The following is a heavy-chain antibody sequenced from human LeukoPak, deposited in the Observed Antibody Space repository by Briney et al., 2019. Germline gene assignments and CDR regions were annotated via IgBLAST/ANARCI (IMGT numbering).Heavy chain of an antibody. CDR2: IYSGGST. Sequence: GGSLRLSCAASGFTVSDNYRSWVRQAPGKGLEWVSVIYSGGSTFYADSVKGRFTISRDSSKNTLYLQMNSLRAEDTAVYYCARDRAYSYGYSYYFDDWGQGTLVTVSS. D-gene: IGHD5-18*01. CDR1: GFTVSDNY. V-gene: IGHV3-66*01. J-gene: IGHJ4*02. CDR3: ARDRAYSYGYSYYFDD.